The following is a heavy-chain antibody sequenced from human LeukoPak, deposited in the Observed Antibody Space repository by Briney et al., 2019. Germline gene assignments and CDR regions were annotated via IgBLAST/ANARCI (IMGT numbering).Heavy chain of an antibody. CDR1: GFPFSSYW. V-gene: IGHV3-7*05. J-gene: IGHJ4*02. Sequence: PGGSLRLSCAASGFPFSSYWMRWVRQAPGKGLEGVANIKEDGSEKNYVDSVKGRFTISRDNAKISLYLQMNRLRAEDTAVYYCARGGGRHVEYWGQGNLVTVSS. CDR2: IKEDGSEK. D-gene: IGHD2/OR15-2a*01. CDR3: ARGGGRHVEY.